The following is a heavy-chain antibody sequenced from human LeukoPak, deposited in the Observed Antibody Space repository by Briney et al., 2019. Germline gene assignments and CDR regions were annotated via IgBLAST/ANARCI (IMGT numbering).Heavy chain of an antibody. CDR2: ISSSGSTI. CDR1: GFTFSDYY. CDR3: ARGQLYYDSSGYPLFDY. D-gene: IGHD3-22*01. Sequence: PGGPLRLSCAASGFTFSDYYMSWIRQAPGKGLEWVSYISSSGSTIYYADSVKGRFTISRDNAKNSLYLQMNSLRAEDTAVYYCARGQLYYDSSGYPLFDYWGQGTLVTASS. J-gene: IGHJ4*02. V-gene: IGHV3-11*01.